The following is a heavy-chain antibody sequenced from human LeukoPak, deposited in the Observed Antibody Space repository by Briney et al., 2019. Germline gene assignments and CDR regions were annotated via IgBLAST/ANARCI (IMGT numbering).Heavy chain of an antibody. CDR2: IYPGESDT. V-gene: IGHV5-51*01. CDR3: ATVRTYGDYAMNY. D-gene: IGHD4-17*01. J-gene: IGHJ4*02. CDR1: GYSFTSYW. Sequence: GEAPKISFKGSGYSFTSYWIGWGRPMPGKGVEWMGIIYPGESDTRYSPSFQGQVTISADKSISTAYLQSSSLKASHTGMYYCATVRTYGDYAMNYWGQGTLVTVSS.